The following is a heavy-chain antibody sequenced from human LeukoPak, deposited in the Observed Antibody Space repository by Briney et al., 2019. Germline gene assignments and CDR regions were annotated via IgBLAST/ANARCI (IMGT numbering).Heavy chain of an antibody. D-gene: IGHD1-1*01. CDR1: GFTFSSYA. CDR3: AKRPTDMASFDY. J-gene: IGHJ4*02. V-gene: IGHV3-23*01. Sequence: GGSLRLSCAASGFTFSSYAMSWVRQAPGKGLEWVSTVTSNGGSTYYSDSVKGRFTISRDNSKNTLYLQMNSLRVEDTAVYYCAKRPTDMASFDYWGQGTLVTISS. CDR2: VTSNGGST.